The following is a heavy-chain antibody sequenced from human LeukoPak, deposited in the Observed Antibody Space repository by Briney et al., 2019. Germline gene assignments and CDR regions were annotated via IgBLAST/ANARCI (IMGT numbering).Heavy chain of an antibody. V-gene: IGHV1-8*03. CDR1: GYTFTSYD. Sequence: ASVKVSCKASGYTFTSYDINWVRQATGQGREWMGWMNPNSGNTDYAQEFQDRVTITRNTSISTAYMELSSLRSEDTAVYYCARHPAPGYYYDSSGLDYWGLGTLVTVSS. CDR3: ARHPAPGYYYDSSGLDY. D-gene: IGHD3-22*01. CDR2: MNPNSGNT. J-gene: IGHJ4*02.